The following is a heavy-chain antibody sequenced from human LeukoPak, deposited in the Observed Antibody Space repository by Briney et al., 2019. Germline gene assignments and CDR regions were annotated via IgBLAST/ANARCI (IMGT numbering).Heavy chain of an antibody. CDR3: ARGLAAHGDYLKIPYYYYGMDV. CDR2: ISYDGGNK. Sequence: PGGSLRLSCAASGFTFSSYAMRWVRQAPGKGLEWVAVISYDGGNKYYADSVKGRFTISRDNSKNTLYLQMNSLRAEDTAVYYCARGLAAHGDYLKIPYYYYGMDVWGQGTTVTVSS. CDR1: GFTFSSYA. V-gene: IGHV3-30-3*01. J-gene: IGHJ6*02. D-gene: IGHD4-17*01.